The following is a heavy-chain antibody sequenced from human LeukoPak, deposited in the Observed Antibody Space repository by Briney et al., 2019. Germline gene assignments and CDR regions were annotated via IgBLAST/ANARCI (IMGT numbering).Heavy chain of an antibody. CDR1: GGSFSGYY. CDR2: INHSGST. V-gene: IGHV4-34*01. D-gene: IGHD6-19*01. CDR3: SGYSSGLNWFDP. Sequence: SETLSLTCAVYGGSFSGYYWSWIRQLPGKGLEWIGEINHSGSTNYNPSLKSRVTISVDTSKNQFSLKLSSVTAADTAVYYCSGYSSGLNWFDPWGQGTLVTVSS. J-gene: IGHJ5*02.